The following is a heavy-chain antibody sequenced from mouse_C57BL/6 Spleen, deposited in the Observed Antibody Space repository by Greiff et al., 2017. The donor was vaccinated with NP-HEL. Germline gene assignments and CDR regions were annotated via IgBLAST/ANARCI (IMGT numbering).Heavy chain of an antibody. CDR2: IRSKSNNYAT. CDR1: GFSFNTYA. CDR3: VRELRVVFDY. V-gene: IGHV10-1*01. D-gene: IGHD1-1*01. J-gene: IGHJ2*01. Sequence: EVHLVESGGGLVQPKGSLKLSCAASGFSFNTYAMNWVRQAPGKGLEWVARIRSKSNNYATYYADSVKDRFTISRDDSESMLYLQMNNLKTEDTAMYYCVRELRVVFDYWGQGTTLTVSS.